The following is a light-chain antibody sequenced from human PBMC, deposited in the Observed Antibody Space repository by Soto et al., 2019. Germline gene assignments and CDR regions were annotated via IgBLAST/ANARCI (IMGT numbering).Light chain of an antibody. CDR1: SSDVGIYNY. J-gene: IGLJ2*01. CDR2: DVI. V-gene: IGLV2-11*01. CDR3: CSYAGTYTFVL. Sequence: QSALTQPRSVSGSPGQSVTISCTGTSSDVGIYNYVSWYQQHPGKAPKLMIYDVIKRPSGVPDRFSGSKSRNTASLTISGLQAEDEADYYCCSYAGTYTFVLFGEGTKVTVL.